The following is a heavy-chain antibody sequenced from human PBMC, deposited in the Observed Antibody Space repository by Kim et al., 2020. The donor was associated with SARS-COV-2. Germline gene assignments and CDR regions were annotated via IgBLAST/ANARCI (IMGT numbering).Heavy chain of an antibody. CDR2: IYYSGST. J-gene: IGHJ5*02. D-gene: IGHD5-18*01. CDR1: GGSISSYY. V-gene: IGHV4-59*13. CDR3: ARGRYSYGWSPWFDP. Sequence: SETLSLTCTVSGGSISSYYWSWIRQPPGKGLEWIGYIYYSGSTNYNPSLKSRVTISVDTSKNQFSLKLSSVTAADTAVYYCARGRYSYGWSPWFDPWGQGTLVTVSS.